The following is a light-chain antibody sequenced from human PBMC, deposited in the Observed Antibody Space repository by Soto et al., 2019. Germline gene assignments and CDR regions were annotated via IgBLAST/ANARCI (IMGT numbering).Light chain of an antibody. CDR3: QQYDNWPPLT. V-gene: IGKV3-15*01. Sequence: EIVMTPSPATLFVSPGERATLSCRASQSVSSNLAWYQQKPGQAPRLLIYGASTRAAGFPARFSGSGSGTEFTLTISSLQSEDFAVYYCQQYDNWPPLTFGQGTRLEIK. CDR1: QSVSSN. J-gene: IGKJ5*01. CDR2: GAS.